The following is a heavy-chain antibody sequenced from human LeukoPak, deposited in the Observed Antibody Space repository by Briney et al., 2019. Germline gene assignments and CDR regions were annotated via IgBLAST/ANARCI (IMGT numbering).Heavy chain of an antibody. D-gene: IGHD2-8*01. V-gene: IGHV1-3*03. CDR1: GYTFTSYA. J-gene: IGHJ3*02. CDR3: ARAGSNGAFDI. CDR2: INAGNGNT. Sequence: GASVKVSCKASGYTFTSYAMHWVRQAPGQGLEWMGWINAGNGNTKYSQEFQGRVTITRDTSASTAYMELSSLRSEDMAVYYCARAGSNGAFDIWGQGTMVTVSS.